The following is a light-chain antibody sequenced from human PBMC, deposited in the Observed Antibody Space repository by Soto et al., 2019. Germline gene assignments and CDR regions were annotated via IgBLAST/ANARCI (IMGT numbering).Light chain of an antibody. CDR3: CSTPGTYTYV. Sequence: LTQPRSVSGSPGQSVAISCTGASSVLGGYDYVSWYQQHPGKAPKLMIYDVSKRPSGVPDRFSGSKSGNTASLTISGLQAEDEADYYCCSTPGTYTYVFGTGTKVTVL. CDR1: SSVLGGYDY. CDR2: DVS. J-gene: IGLJ1*01. V-gene: IGLV2-11*01.